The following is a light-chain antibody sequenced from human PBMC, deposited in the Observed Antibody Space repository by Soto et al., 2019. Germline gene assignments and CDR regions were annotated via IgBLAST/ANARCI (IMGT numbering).Light chain of an antibody. V-gene: IGKV3-15*01. CDR1: QSVSSN. CDR2: GAS. J-gene: IGKJ1*01. CDR3: QQYGSSPPGT. Sequence: EIVMPQCRANRPVSPGEGGTLSCRASQSVSSNLAWYQQKPGQAPRLLIYGASTRATGIPARFSGSGSGTEFTRTISSLQPEDFAVYYCQQYGSSPPGTFGQGTKVDI.